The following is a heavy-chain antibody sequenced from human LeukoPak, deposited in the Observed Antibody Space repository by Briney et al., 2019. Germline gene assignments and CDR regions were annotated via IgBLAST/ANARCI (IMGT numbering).Heavy chain of an antibody. V-gene: IGHV3-66*01. Sequence: GGSLRLSCAASGFTVSSNYMSWVRQAPGKGLEWVSVIYSGGSTYYADSVKGRFTISRDNSKNTLYLQMNSLRAEDTAVYYCARESPSGSYNYWGQGTLVTVSS. D-gene: IGHD1-26*01. CDR2: IYSGGST. CDR1: GFTVSSNY. CDR3: ARESPSGSYNY. J-gene: IGHJ4*02.